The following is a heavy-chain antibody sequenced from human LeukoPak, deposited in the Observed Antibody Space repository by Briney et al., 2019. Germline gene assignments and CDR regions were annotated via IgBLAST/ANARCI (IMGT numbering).Heavy chain of an antibody. CDR1: GFTFSSYW. Sequence: GGFLRLSCAASGFTFSSYWMSWVRQAPGKGLEWVANIKQDGSEKYYVDSVKGRFTISRDNAKNSLYLQMNSLRAEDTAVYYCARAGYGGNLALYHYYYMDVWGKGTTVTISS. CDR2: IKQDGSEK. V-gene: IGHV3-7*01. J-gene: IGHJ6*03. D-gene: IGHD4-23*01. CDR3: ARAGYGGNLALYHYYYMDV.